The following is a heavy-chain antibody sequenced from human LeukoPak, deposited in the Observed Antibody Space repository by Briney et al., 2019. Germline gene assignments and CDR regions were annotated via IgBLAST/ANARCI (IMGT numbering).Heavy chain of an antibody. V-gene: IGHV1-8*01. Sequence: ASVKVSCKASGYTFTSYDINWVRQATGQGLEWMGWMNPNSGNTGYAQKPQGGVTMTTDTSTSTAYMELRSLRSDDTAVYYCARDSTARERGSDYWGQGTLVTVSS. CDR3: ARDSTARERGSDY. D-gene: IGHD4-11*01. CDR1: GYTFTSYD. J-gene: IGHJ4*02. CDR2: MNPNSGNT.